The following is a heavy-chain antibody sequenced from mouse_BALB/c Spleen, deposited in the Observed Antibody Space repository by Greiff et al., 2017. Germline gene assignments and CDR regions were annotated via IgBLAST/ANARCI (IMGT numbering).Heavy chain of an antibody. Sequence: VQLQQSGAELVRPGASVKLSCKASGFNFKDYYMHWVKQRPEQGLEWIGWIDPENGNTIYDPKFQGKASITADTSSNTAYLQLSSLTSEDTAVYYCAGYDWFAYWGQGTLVTVSA. V-gene: IGHV14-1*02. D-gene: IGHD2-14*01. CDR2: IDPENGNT. CDR1: GFNFKDYY. J-gene: IGHJ3*01. CDR3: AGYDWFAY.